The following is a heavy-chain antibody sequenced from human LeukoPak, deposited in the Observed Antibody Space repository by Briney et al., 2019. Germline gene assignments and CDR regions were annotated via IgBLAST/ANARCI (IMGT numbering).Heavy chain of an antibody. CDR2: IYITGRT. V-gene: IGHV3-66*03. CDR1: GFTVSSNY. D-gene: IGHD5-12*01. J-gene: IGHJ3*01. Sequence: PGGSLRLSCAASGFTVSSNYMSWVRQAPGKGLEWVSLIYITGRTYYADSVKGRFTISRDNSKNTLYLQMDSLRTEDTAVYYCARDSGYTGSDAFDVWGQGAMVSVSS. CDR3: ARDSGYTGSDAFDV.